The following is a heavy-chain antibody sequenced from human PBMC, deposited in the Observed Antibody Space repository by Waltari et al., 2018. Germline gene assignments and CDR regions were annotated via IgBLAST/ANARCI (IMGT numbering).Heavy chain of an antibody. D-gene: IGHD1-26*01. CDR1: GGSFSGYY. J-gene: IGHJ6*03. V-gene: IGHV4-34*01. CDR3: ARGRGGSPRAYYYYMDV. Sequence: QVQLQQWGAGLLKPSETLSLTCAVYGGSFSGYYWGWIRQPPGKGLEWIGEINHSGSTNYNPSLKSRVTISVDTSKNQCSLKLSAVTAADTAVYYCARGRGGSPRAYYYYMDVWGKGTTVTISS. CDR2: INHSGST.